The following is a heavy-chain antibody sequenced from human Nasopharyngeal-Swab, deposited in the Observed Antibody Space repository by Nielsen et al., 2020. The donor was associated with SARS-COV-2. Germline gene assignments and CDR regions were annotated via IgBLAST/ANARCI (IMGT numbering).Heavy chain of an antibody. Sequence: GETLKISCAVSGFMLSSSGMSWVRQAPGKGLEWVSGLNSAGTATYYADSVRGRFTISRDKSQNTLYLQMSSLGAEDTAVYYCVKGTASLDFWGQGTLVTVSS. CDR2: LNSAGTAT. CDR1: GFMLSSSG. V-gene: IGHV3-23*01. D-gene: IGHD2-21*02. CDR3: VKGTASLDF. J-gene: IGHJ4*02.